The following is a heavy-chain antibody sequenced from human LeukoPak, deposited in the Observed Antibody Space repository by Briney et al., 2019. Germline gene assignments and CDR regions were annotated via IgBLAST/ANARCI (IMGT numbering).Heavy chain of an antibody. Sequence: SETLSLTCTVAGGSISSGSYYRRWIRQPAGKGLEWIARIYTTGSTNYNHSLKTRVTISVDTSKNQFSLKLSSVTAADTAVYYCARDFFSCSGGSCYPMLGWFDPWGQGTLVTVSS. V-gene: IGHV4-61*02. CDR1: GGSISSGSYY. CDR3: ARDFFSCSGGSCYPMLGWFDP. CDR2: IYTTGST. D-gene: IGHD2-15*01. J-gene: IGHJ5*02.